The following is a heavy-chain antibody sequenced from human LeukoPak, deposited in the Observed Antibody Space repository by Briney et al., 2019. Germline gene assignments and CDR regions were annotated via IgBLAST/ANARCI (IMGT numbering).Heavy chain of an antibody. V-gene: IGHV4-34*01. CDR1: GGSFSGYY. J-gene: IGHJ4*02. CDR2: IDHSGST. CDR3: ARGCTNGICYLDY. Sequence: SETLSLTCAVYGGSFSGYYWSWIRQSPGKGLEWIGEIDHSGSTNYKSPLKSRVTISGDTSKNQFSLKLSSVTAADTAVYYCARGCTNGICYLDYWGQGTLVTVSS. D-gene: IGHD2-8*01.